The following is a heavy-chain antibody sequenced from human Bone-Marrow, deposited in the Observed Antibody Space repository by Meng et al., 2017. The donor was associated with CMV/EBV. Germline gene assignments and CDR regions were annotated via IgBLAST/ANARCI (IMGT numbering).Heavy chain of an antibody. CDR2: IIPILGIA. V-gene: IGHV1-69*05. Sequence: GTFSSYAISWVRQAPGQGLEWMGGIIPILGIANYAQKFQGRVTITTDESTSTAYMELSSLRSEDTAVYYCARGRFSSGWYGGYWFDPWGQGTLVTVSS. J-gene: IGHJ5*02. D-gene: IGHD6-19*01. CDR3: ARGRFSSGWYGGYWFDP. CDR1: GTFSSYA.